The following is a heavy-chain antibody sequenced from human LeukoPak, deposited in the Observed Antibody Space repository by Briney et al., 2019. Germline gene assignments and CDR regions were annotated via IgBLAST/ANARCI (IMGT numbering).Heavy chain of an antibody. CDR1: GYTLTELS. V-gene: IGHV1-24*01. CDR2: FDPEDGET. J-gene: IGHJ4*02. D-gene: IGHD6-19*01. Sequence: ASVKVSCKVSGYTLTELSMHWVRQAPGKGLEWMGGFDPEDGETIYAQKFQGRVTMTEDTSTDTAYMELSSLRSEDTAAYYCATDQIAVAGSAYFDYWVQGTLVTVSS. CDR3: ATDQIAVAGSAYFDY.